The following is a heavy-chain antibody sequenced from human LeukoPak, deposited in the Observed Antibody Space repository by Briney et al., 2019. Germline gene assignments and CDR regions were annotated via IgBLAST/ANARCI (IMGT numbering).Heavy chain of an antibody. V-gene: IGHV3-30*02. CDR1: GFSFSHFG. CDR2: IGSDGDKK. D-gene: IGHD2-15*01. CDR3: AKDGYCSGGACYAWHFDS. Sequence: PGGSLRLSCAASGFSFSHFGMHRVRQAPGKGLEGVAFIGSDGDKKYFADSLKGRLTISRDNSKNMLFLQVSSLRTEDTAVYYCAKDGYCSGGACYAWHFDSWGLGTLVTVSS. J-gene: IGHJ4*02.